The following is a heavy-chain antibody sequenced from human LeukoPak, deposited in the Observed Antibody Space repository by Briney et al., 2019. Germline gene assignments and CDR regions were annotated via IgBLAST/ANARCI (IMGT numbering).Heavy chain of an antibody. CDR3: ATDRGYSTFDI. D-gene: IGHD5-18*01. J-gene: IGHJ3*02. CDR1: GFTFSTYW. CDR2: TKEDGSEK. V-gene: IGHV3-7*05. Sequence: GGSLRLSCAASGFTFSTYWMNCVRQAPGKGVEWVASTKEDGSEKYYVDSVKGRFTISRDNAKNSLFLQMNSLRAEDTAVYYCATDRGYSTFDIWGQGTMVTVSS.